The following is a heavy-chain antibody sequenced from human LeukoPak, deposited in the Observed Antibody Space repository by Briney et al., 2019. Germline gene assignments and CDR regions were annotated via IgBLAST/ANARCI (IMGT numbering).Heavy chain of an antibody. CDR3: AREEDCSGGICYLGNAFDI. CDR2: INHSGST. Sequence: PSETLSLTCAVYGGSFGGYYWSWIRQPPGKGLEWIGEINHSGSTNYNASLKSRVTISVDASKNQFSLKLSSVTAADTAVYYCAREEDCSGGICYLGNAFDIWGQGTMVTVSS. D-gene: IGHD2-15*01. CDR1: GGSFGGYY. V-gene: IGHV4-34*01. J-gene: IGHJ3*02.